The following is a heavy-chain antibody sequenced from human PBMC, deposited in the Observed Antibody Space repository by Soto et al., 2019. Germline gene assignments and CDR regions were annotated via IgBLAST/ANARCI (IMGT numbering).Heavy chain of an antibody. J-gene: IGHJ5*02. D-gene: IGHD6-19*01. CDR3: ASGTVAGTVWFDP. CDR1: GGSFSGYY. Sequence: SETLSLTCAVYGGSFSGYYWIWIRQPPGKGLEWIGEINHSGSTNYNPSLKSRVTISVDTSKNQFSLKLSSVTAADTAVYYCASGTVAGTVWFDPWGQGTLVTVSS. V-gene: IGHV4-34*01. CDR2: INHSGST.